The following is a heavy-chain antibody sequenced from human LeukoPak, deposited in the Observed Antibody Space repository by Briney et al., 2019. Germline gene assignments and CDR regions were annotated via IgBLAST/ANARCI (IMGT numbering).Heavy chain of an antibody. J-gene: IGHJ4*02. CDR1: GFTFSSNG. V-gene: IGHV3-30*18. CDR2: VSYDGNTK. Sequence: GGSLRLSWAASGFTFSSNGIHWVRQAPGKGLEWVAVVSYDGNTKYYADSVKGRFTISRDNSKNIGYLQMNSLRAEDTAVYHCAKEKYNWNDYFDHWGQGTLVTVS. CDR3: AKEKYNWNDYFDH. D-gene: IGHD1-1*01.